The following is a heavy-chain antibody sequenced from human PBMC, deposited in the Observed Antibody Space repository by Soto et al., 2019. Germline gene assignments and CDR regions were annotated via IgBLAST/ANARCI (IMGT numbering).Heavy chain of an antibody. D-gene: IGHD5-12*01. Sequence: SETLSLTCAVYGGSFIGYSWNWIRQPPGKGLEWIGEINHSGSTNYNPSLKSRVTISLDTSKNQFSLRLTSLTAADTAVYFCARAPQIVAMGRPFDYWGQGILVTVSS. CDR1: GGSFIGYS. V-gene: IGHV4-34*01. J-gene: IGHJ4*02. CDR3: ARAPQIVAMGRPFDY. CDR2: INHSGST.